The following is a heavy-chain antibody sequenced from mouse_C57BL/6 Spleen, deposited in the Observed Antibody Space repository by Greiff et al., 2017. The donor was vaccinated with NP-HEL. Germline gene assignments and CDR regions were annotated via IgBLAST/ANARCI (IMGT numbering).Heavy chain of an antibody. CDR1: GYTFTSYW. V-gene: IGHV1-64*01. J-gene: IGHJ2*01. D-gene: IGHD1-1*01. Sequence: VKLQQPGAELVKPGASVKLSCKASGYTFTSYWMHWVKQRPGQGLEWIGMIHPNSGSTNYNEKFKSKATLTVDKSSSTAYMQLCSLTSEDSAVYYCARYGGSSYNFDYWGQGTTLTVSS. CDR2: IHPNSGST. CDR3: ARYGGSSYNFDY.